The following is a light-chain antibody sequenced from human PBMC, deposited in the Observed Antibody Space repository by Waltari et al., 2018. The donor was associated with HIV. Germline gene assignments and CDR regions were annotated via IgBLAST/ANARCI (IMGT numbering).Light chain of an antibody. CDR2: AAS. J-gene: IGKJ1*01. CDR1: QGISSY. Sequence: DIQLTQSPSILSESVGDRVTITCRASQGISSYLAWYQQKPGKAPKLLIYAASTLQSGVPSRFSGNGSGTEFTLTISSLQPEDFATYYCQQLNSYPFGQGTKVEIK. V-gene: IGKV1-9*01. CDR3: QQLNSYP.